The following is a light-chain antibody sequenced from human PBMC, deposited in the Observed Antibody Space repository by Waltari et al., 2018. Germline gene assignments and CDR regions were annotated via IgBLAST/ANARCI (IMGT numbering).Light chain of an antibody. CDR3: QTWGTGIQV. V-gene: IGLV4-69*02. J-gene: IGLJ3*02. Sequence: QLVLTQSPSASASLGASVKLTCTLSSGHSTYAIAWHQQQPEKGPRYLMKLNIDGSHIKGDGIPDRFSGSSSGPERYLTISNLQSEDEADYYCQTWGTGIQVFGGGTKLTVL. CDR1: SGHSTYA. CDR2: LNIDGSH.